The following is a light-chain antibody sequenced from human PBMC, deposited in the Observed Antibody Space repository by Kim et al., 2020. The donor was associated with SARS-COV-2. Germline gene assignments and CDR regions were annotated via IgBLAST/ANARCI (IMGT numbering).Light chain of an antibody. CDR3: LQHNTDLIT. CDR1: QDVRND. V-gene: IGKV1-17*01. Sequence: SVGDRVTITCRASQDVRNDLCWYQQNPGRAPKRLIYGASSLQSGVPSRFSVIGSGTEFTITITSLQPEDFATYFCLQHNTDLITFGQGTRLEIK. J-gene: IGKJ5*01. CDR2: GAS.